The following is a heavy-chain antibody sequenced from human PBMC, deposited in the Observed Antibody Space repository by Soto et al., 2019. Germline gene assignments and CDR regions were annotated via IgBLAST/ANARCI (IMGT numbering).Heavy chain of an antibody. V-gene: IGHV3-23*01. J-gene: IGHJ4*02. D-gene: IGHD1-26*01. Sequence: EVQLLESGGGLVQPGGSLRLSCAASGFTFSSYAMNWVRQAPGKGLEWVSGISGSGGNTYYADSVKGRFTISRDNSKNTLYLQMYSLRAGDMAVYYCAKGGGRGGRFNTRVDYWGQGTLVTVSS. CDR2: ISGSGGNT. CDR3: AKGGGRGGRFNTRVDY. CDR1: GFTFSSYA.